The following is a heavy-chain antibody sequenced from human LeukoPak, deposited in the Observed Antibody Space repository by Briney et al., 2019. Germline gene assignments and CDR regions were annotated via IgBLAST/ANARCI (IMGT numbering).Heavy chain of an antibody. Sequence: ASVKLSCKASGGTFSSYAISWVRQPPGQGLEWMGGINPIFGTANYAKKFQGRVTITADESTSTAYMELSSLRSEDTAVYYCARDRFFYSGSPYYYYYYMDVWGKGTTVTVSS. CDR1: GGTFSSYA. D-gene: IGHD1-26*01. CDR3: ARDRFFYSGSPYYYYYYMDV. J-gene: IGHJ6*03. CDR2: INPIFGTA. V-gene: IGHV1-69*13.